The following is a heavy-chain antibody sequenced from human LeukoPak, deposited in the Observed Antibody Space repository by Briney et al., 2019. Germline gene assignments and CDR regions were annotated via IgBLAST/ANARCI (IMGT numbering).Heavy chain of an antibody. Sequence: GGSLRLSCATSGFTFSSFNMNWVRQAPGKGLEWVASIDSSSSYIYYADSVKGRFTISRDNAKNSLYLQMNSLRAEDTAVYYCARGMGDIRYWGQGTLVTVSS. J-gene: IGHJ4*02. CDR1: GFTFSSFN. D-gene: IGHD3-16*02. V-gene: IGHV3-21*04. CDR3: ARGMGDIRY. CDR2: IDSSSSYI.